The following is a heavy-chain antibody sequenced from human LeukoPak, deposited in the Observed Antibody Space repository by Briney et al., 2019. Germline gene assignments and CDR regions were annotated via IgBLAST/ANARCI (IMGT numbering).Heavy chain of an antibody. CDR1: GFTFSSYS. CDR2: ISSSSSYI. J-gene: IGHJ4*02. V-gene: IGHV3-21*04. D-gene: IGHD3-9*01. CDR3: ARVERYFDWSHTWGYFDY. Sequence: GGSLRLSCAASGFTFSSYSMNWVRQAPGKGLEWVSSISSSSSYIYYADSVKGRFTISRDNAKNSLYLQMNSLRAEDTAVYYCARVERYFDWSHTWGYFDYWGQGTLVAVSS.